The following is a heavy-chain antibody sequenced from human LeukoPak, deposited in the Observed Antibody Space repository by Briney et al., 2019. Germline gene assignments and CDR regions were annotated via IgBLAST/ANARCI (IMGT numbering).Heavy chain of an antibody. CDR2: ISGSGCST. CDR1: GFTFSSYA. CDR3: AKPAPITTFDFDY. J-gene: IGHJ4*02. V-gene: IGHV3-23*01. D-gene: IGHD3-10*02. Sequence: AGSLRLSCAASGFTFSSYAMSWARQAPGKGLERVSAISGSGCSTYYADSVKGRFTISRDNSKNTLYLQMNSLRAEDTAVYYCAKPAPITTFDFDYWGQGTLVTVSS.